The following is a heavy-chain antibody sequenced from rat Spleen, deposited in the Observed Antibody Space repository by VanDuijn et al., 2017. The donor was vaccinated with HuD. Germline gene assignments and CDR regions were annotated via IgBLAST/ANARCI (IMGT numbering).Heavy chain of an antibody. Sequence: QVHLKESGPGLVQPSQTLSLTCTVSGFSLTNFHVSWVRQPPGKGLEWMGVIWTGGSTAYNSALKSRLSISRDTSKSQVFLKMNSLQTEDTAMYFCARLGADYWGQGVMVTVSS. D-gene: IGHD5-1*01. CDR3: ARLGADY. J-gene: IGHJ2*01. CDR2: IWTGGST. CDR1: GFSLTNFH. V-gene: IGHV2-16*01.